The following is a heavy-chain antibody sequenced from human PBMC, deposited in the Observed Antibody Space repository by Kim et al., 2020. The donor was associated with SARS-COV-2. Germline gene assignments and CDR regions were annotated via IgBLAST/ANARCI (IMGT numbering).Heavy chain of an antibody. D-gene: IGHD3-10*01. CDR2: INHSGST. J-gene: IGHJ4*02. Sequence: SETLSLTCAVYGGSFSGYYWSWIRQPPGKGLEWIGEINHSGSTNYNPSLKSRVTISVDTSKNQFSLKLSSVTAADTAVYYCARGSPGGETDYWGQGTLVTVSS. CDR3: ARGSPGGETDY. V-gene: IGHV4-34*01. CDR1: GGSFSGYY.